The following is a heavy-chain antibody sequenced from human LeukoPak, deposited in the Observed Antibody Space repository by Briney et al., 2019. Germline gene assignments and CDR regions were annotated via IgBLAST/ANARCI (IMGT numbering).Heavy chain of an antibody. CDR1: GFAFSTYA. CDR3: AKLMVRGTSFDY. J-gene: IGHJ4*02. V-gene: IGHV3-23*01. D-gene: IGHD3-10*01. Sequence: GSLRLSCAASGFAFSTYAMSWVRQAPGKGLEWVSAISGNGVSIYYADSVKGRFIISRDNFENTLSLQMNSLRAEDTAVYYCAKLMVRGTSFDYWGQGTLVTVSS. CDR2: ISGNGVSI.